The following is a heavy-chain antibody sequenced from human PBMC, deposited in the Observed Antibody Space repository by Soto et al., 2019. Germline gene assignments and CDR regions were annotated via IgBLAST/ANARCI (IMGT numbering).Heavy chain of an antibody. CDR1: GFIFNSYS. V-gene: IGHV3-48*01. CDR3: GSSASPDAY. CDR2: INSGSTSV. D-gene: IGHD3-22*01. Sequence: PGGSRRLSCVASGFIFNSYSMNWVRQAPGKGLEWISYINSGSTSVFYADSVKGRFTISRDNAKNSLYLQMNSLRAEDTAVYYCGSSASPDAYWGQGTLVTVSS. J-gene: IGHJ4*02.